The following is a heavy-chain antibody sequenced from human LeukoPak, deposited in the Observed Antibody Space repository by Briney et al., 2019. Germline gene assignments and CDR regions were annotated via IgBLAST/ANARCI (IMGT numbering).Heavy chain of an antibody. CDR1: GFTFSDSY. J-gene: IGHJ4*02. D-gene: IGHD3-10*01. Sequence: GGSLRLSCAASGFTFSDSYMSWIRQAPGEGLEWVSYISRSGSTIYYADSVKGRFTISRDNAKNSLYLQMNSLRAEDTAVYYCARVSRYSGSGSYYSEDYWGQGTLVTVSS. V-gene: IGHV3-11*04. CDR2: ISRSGSTI. CDR3: ARVSRYSGSGSYYSEDY.